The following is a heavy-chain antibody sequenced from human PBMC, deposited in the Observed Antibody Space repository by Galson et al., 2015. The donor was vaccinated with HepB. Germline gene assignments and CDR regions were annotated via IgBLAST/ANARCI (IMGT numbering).Heavy chain of an antibody. V-gene: IGHV3-48*04. CDR2: ISTIANTK. Sequence: SLRLSCAASGVTLSDYNMNWVRQAPGTGLEWVSYISTIANTKYSADSVPGRFTISRDNAWNSLYLQMNSLRADDTAVYYCARGLRWDLSGWYFDLWCRGTLLTVSP. CDR3: ARGLRWDLSGWYFDL. J-gene: IGHJ2*01. D-gene: IGHD2-21*01. CDR1: GVTLSDYN.